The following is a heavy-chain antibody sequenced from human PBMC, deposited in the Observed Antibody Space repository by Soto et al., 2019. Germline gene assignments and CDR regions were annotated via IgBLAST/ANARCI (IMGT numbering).Heavy chain of an antibody. CDR1: GFTFSSYS. J-gene: IGHJ5*01. V-gene: IGHV3-21*01. Sequence: PGGSLRLSCATSGFTFSSYSMHWVRQAPGEGLEWVSSLSGRSAYIYYADSVKGRFTISRDNAKNSLYLQMNSLRAEDTAVYYCARNSPYNWLDSWGQGTLVTVSS. CDR2: LSGRSAYI. CDR3: ARNSPYNWLDS.